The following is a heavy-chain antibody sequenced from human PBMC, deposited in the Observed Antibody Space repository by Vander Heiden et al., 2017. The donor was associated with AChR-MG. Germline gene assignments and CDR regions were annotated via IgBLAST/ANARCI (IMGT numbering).Heavy chain of an antibody. V-gene: IGHV1-24*01. CDR1: GYTRTELS. CDR2: FDPEDGET. CDR3: ATDFDYSNLDV. J-gene: IGHJ6*04. Sequence: QVQLVQSGAAVKKPGASVTVSGQVSGYTRTELSMHWVRQAPGKGLEWMGSFDPEDGETIYAQKFQGRVTMTEDTSTDTAYMELSSLRSEDTAVYYCATDFDYSNLDVWGKGTTVTVSS. D-gene: IGHD4-4*01.